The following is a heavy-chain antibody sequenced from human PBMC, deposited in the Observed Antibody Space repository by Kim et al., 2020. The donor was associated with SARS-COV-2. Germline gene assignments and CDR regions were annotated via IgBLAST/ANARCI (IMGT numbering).Heavy chain of an antibody. J-gene: IGHJ5*02. D-gene: IGHD3-10*01. CDR2: IYYSGST. CDR3: ARPFFAYYGSGSHNWFDP. Sequence: SETLSLTCTVSGGSISSSSYYWGWIRQPPGKGLEWIGSIYYSGSTYYNPSLKSRVTISVDTSKNQFSLKLSSVTAADTAVYYCARPFFAYYGSGSHNWFDPWGQGTLVTVSS. CDR1: GGSISSSSYY. V-gene: IGHV4-39*01.